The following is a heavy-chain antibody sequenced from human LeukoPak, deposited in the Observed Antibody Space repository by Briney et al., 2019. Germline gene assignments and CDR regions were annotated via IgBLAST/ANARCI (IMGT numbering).Heavy chain of an antibody. Sequence: NTSETLSLTWTVSGGSISSYYWSWIRQPPGKGLEWIGYIYYSGSTNYNPSLKSRVTISVDTSKNQFSLKLSSVTAADTAVYYCARHPPTGIAAASTVNVIDVWGQGTTVTVSS. CDR1: GGSISSYY. J-gene: IGHJ6*02. CDR2: IYYSGST. V-gene: IGHV4-59*08. D-gene: IGHD6-13*01. CDR3: ARHPPTGIAAASTVNVIDV.